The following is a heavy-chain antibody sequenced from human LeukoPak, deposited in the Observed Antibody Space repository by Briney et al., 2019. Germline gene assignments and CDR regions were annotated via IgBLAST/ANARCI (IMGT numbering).Heavy chain of an antibody. CDR3: ARDLDGSGAFDI. J-gene: IGHJ3*02. CDR1: GFTVSSNY. V-gene: IGHV3-53*01. CDR2: IYSGGST. D-gene: IGHD1-1*01. Sequence: GALRLSCAASGFTVSSNYMSWVRQAPGKGLEWVSVIYSGGSTYYADSVKGRFTISRDNSKNTLYLQMNSLRAEDTAVYYCARDLDGSGAFDIWGQGTMVTASS.